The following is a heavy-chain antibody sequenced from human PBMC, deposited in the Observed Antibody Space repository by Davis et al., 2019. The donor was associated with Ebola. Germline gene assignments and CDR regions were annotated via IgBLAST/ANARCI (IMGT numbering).Heavy chain of an antibody. CDR3: ARVKLGSFLDY. D-gene: IGHD6-13*01. Sequence: PSETLSLTCTVSGGSISTHYWNWIRQPPGKGLEWIGYVYYTGSTNYNPSLESRVTISVDTSKNQFALKLSPVTAADTAVYYCARVKLGSFLDYWGQGTLVTVSS. V-gene: IGHV4-59*08. CDR2: VYYTGST. CDR1: GGSISTHY. J-gene: IGHJ4*02.